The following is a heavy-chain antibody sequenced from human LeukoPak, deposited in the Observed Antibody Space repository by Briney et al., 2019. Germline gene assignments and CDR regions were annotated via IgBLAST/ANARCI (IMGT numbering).Heavy chain of an antibody. Sequence: ASVKVSSKVSGYTLTELSMHWVRQAPGKGLEWMGGFDPEDGETIYAQKFQGRVTMTEDTSTDTAYMELSSLRSEDTAVYYCATGLGWAGQGNWFDPWGQGTLVTVSS. D-gene: IGHD6-19*01. CDR1: GYTLTELS. J-gene: IGHJ5*02. V-gene: IGHV1-24*01. CDR3: ATGLGWAGQGNWFDP. CDR2: FDPEDGET.